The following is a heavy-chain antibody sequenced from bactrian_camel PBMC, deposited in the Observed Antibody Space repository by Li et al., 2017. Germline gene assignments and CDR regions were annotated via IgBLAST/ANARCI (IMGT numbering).Heavy chain of an antibody. Sequence: HVQLVESGGGTVQAGWSLRLSCLASGFTVSAGYMAWFRQAPGKEREGVAAINTDGSTSYADSVKGRFTISQDNDKNTMYLQMNSLKPEDSGMYYCVADVFPRCLRFFEGDGGSWTPPKYEGQGTQVTVS. J-gene: IGHJ4*01. D-gene: IGHD2*01. CDR1: GFTVSAGY. CDR2: INTDGST. V-gene: IGHV3S26*01.